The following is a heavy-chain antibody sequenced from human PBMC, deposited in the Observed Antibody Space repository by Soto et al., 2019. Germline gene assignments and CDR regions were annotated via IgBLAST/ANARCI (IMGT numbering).Heavy chain of an antibody. D-gene: IGHD6-19*01. CDR2: ILYSGST. CDR3: ARLGSSGWYQGSYFDY. V-gene: IGHV4-39*01. CDR1: GGSITRNNHY. J-gene: IGHJ4*02. Sequence: QLQLQESGPGLVKPSETLSLTYTVSGGSITRNNHYWGWIRQSPGKGLEWIGSILYSGSTNYNPSLKSRVTLSVETSKNQFSLKMSSVTAADTALYYCARLGSSGWYQGSYFDYWGQGTLVTVSS.